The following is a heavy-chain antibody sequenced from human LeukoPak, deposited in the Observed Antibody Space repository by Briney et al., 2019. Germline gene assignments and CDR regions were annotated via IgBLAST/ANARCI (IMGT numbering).Heavy chain of an antibody. CDR1: GFTFSSYW. V-gene: IGHV3-7*03. CDR3: ARDSIEVDGSGSYYTIDS. J-gene: IGHJ4*02. Sequence: GGSLRLSCAASGFTFSSYWMSWVRQAPGKGLEWVANIKQDGSEKYYVDSVKGRFTISRDNAKNSLYLQMNSLRAEDTAVYYCARDSIEVDGSGSYYTIDSWGQGTRVTVSS. CDR2: IKQDGSEK. D-gene: IGHD3-10*01.